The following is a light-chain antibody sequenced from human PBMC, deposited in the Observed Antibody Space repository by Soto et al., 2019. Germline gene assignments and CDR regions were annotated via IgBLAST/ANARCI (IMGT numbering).Light chain of an antibody. CDR2: LGS. CDR3: MQAIQTPRVT. Sequence: DIVMTQSPLSLPVTPGAPASISCRSSQSLLHSNGYNYLDWYLQKPGQSPQLLIYLGSNRASGVPDRFSGSGSGTDFTLKISRVEAEDVGVYYCMQAIQTPRVTFGQGTRLEIK. CDR1: QSLLHSNGYNY. V-gene: IGKV2-28*01. J-gene: IGKJ5*01.